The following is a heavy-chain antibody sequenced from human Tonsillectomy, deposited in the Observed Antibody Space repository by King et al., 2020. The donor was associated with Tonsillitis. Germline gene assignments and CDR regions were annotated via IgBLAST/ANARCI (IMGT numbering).Heavy chain of an antibody. CDR3: ARGLERNTYSDFWSGPPGYMDV. V-gene: IGHV1-18*01. CDR2: ISGYSGNT. CDR1: GYTFTNYG. D-gene: IGHD3-3*01. Sequence: QLVQSGAEVKKPGASVKVSCKASGYTFTNYGISWVRQAPGQGLEWMGWISGYSGNTNFAEKVLGRATMTTDTSTSTAYMELRSLRSDDTAVYYCARGLERNTYSDFWSGPPGYMDVWGKGTTVIVSS. J-gene: IGHJ6*03.